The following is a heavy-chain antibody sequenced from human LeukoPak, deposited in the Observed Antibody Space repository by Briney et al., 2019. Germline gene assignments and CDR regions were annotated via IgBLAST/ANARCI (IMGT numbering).Heavy chain of an antibody. CDR1: GFTFISYW. J-gene: IGHJ4*02. CDR2: IKQDGSEK. D-gene: IGHD3-22*01. V-gene: IGHV3-7*04. CDR3: ARVVVSKGLFDY. Sequence: PGGSLRLSCAASGFTFISYWMSWVRQAPGKGLEWVANIKQDGSEKYYVDSVKGRFTISRDNAKNSLYLQMNSLRAEETAVYYCARVVVSKGLFDYWGQGTLVTVSS.